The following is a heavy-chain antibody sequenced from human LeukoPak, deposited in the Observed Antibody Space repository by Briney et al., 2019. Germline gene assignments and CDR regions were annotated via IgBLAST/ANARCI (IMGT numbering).Heavy chain of an antibody. CDR3: ARDRRGLAYCGGDCYWFDP. CDR1: GGSISSYY. CDR2: IYYSGST. D-gene: IGHD2-21*02. J-gene: IGHJ5*02. V-gene: IGHV4-59*01. Sequence: SETLSLTCTVSGGSISSYYWSWIRQPPGKGLEWIGYIYYSGSTNYNPSLKSRVTISVDTSKNQFSLKLSSVTAADTAAYYCARDRRGLAYCGGDCYWFDPWGQGTLVTVSS.